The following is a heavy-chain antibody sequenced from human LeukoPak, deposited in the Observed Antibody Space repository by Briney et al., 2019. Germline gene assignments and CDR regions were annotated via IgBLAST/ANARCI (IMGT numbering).Heavy chain of an antibody. J-gene: IGHJ4*02. CDR3: ASNSDR. CDR2: IYTSGST. Sequence: SDTLSLTCTVSGGSISSYYWSWIRQPAGKGLEWIGRIYTSGSTNYIPSLKSRVTMSVDTSKNQFSVKLSAVTAADTAVYYCASNSDRWGQGTLVTVSS. V-gene: IGHV4-4*07. CDR1: GGSISSYY. D-gene: IGHD1-1*01.